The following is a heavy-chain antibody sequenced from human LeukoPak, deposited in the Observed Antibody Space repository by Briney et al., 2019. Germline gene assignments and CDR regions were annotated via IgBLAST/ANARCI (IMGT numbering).Heavy chain of an antibody. CDR2: IGAYNGNT. D-gene: IGHD3-22*01. Sequence: ASVKVSCKASGYTFTSYGISWVRQAPGQGLEWMGWIGAYNGNTNYAQKLQGRVTMTTDTSTSTAYMELRSLRSDDTAVYYCARDDDSSGYYTAAVKDYWGQGTLVTVSS. CDR3: ARDDDSSGYYTAAVKDY. V-gene: IGHV1-18*01. CDR1: GYTFTSYG. J-gene: IGHJ4*02.